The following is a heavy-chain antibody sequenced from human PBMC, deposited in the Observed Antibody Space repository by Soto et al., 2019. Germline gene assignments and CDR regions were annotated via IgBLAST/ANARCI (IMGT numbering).Heavy chain of an antibody. V-gene: IGHV2-26*01. J-gene: IGHJ4*02. Sequence: YGRTLGSPTATLALTCTVSGLSLSNARMGVSWMATTNPTALEWLAHIFSNDEKSYSTSLKSRLTISKDTSKSQVVLTMTNMDPVDTATYYCARIYGYYYDSSRYNFDYWGQGTLVTVSS. CDR1: GLSLSNARMG. D-gene: IGHD3-22*01. CDR2: IFSNDEK. CDR3: ARIYGYYYDSSRYNFDY.